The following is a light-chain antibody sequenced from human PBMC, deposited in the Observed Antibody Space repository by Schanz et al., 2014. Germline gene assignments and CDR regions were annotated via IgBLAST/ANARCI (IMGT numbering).Light chain of an antibody. CDR3: QHYGTSPGT. CDR2: GAS. V-gene: IGKV3D-15*02. Sequence: EIVMTQSPATLSVSPGGRATLSCRASQNIGSNLAWYQQRPGQAPRLLIYGASARASGIPGRFSGGGSGTDFTLTVSSLQSEDFAVYYCQHYGTSPGTFGRGTKVEV. J-gene: IGKJ1*01. CDR1: QNIGSN.